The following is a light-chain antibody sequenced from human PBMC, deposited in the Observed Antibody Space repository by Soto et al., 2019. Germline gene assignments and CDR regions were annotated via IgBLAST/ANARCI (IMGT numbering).Light chain of an antibody. CDR3: CSYAGSSYVI. Sequence: QSALTQPASLSGSPGQSITISCTGTSSDIGGYYYVSWYQHHPGKAPKLMIYEVSERPSGVSNRFSGSKSGDTASLTVSGLQAEDEADYYCCSYAGSSYVIFGGGTQLTVL. V-gene: IGLV2-14*01. CDR1: SSDIGGYYY. J-gene: IGLJ2*01. CDR2: EVS.